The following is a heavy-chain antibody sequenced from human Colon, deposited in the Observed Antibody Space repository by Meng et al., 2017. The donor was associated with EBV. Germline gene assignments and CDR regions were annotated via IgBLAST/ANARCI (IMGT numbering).Heavy chain of an antibody. Sequence: VQPLVSWGSLGRRGSSLSLSCASSGVTFSNYAVTWVLQAPGKGLQWVSTVSGVGDTTFYADSMKGRFTVFRDNSKNILYLQMNSLRAEDTATYYCARDDASEFDWGQGTLVTVSS. V-gene: IGHV3-23*01. J-gene: IGHJ4*02. D-gene: IGHD3-10*01. CDR3: ARDDASEFD. CDR1: GVTFSNYA. CDR2: VSGVGDTT.